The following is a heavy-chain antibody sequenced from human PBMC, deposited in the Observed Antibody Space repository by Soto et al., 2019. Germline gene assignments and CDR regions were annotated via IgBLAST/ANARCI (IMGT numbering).Heavy chain of an antibody. D-gene: IGHD5-12*01. CDR3: AFEGTAMATNFFYY. CDR1: AGTFSSSA. Sequence: VKRSCKASAGTFSSSASSWVRQAPGQGLEWMGGIIPIFGTANYAQKFQGRVTITADESTSTAYMELSSLRSEDTAVYYCAFEGTAMATNFFYYWGEAILVTVSS. CDR2: IIPIFGTA. V-gene: IGHV1-69*13. J-gene: IGHJ4*02.